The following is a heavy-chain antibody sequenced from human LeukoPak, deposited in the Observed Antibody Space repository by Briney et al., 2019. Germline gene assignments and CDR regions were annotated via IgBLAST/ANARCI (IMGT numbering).Heavy chain of an antibody. D-gene: IGHD4-17*01. Sequence: PSETLSLTCAVSGGSFSGYYWTWIRQPPGKGLEWIGEINHSGSANCNPSLKSRVTISLDTSKNQFSLKVSSVTAADTAVYYCARGQGTVTTHWGQGTLVTVSS. CDR2: INHSGSA. J-gene: IGHJ4*02. V-gene: IGHV4-34*01. CDR1: GGSFSGYY. CDR3: ARGQGTVTTH.